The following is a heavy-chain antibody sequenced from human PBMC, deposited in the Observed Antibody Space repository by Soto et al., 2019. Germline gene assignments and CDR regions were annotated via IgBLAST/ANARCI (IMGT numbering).Heavy chain of an antibody. CDR1: GYHITSYW. D-gene: IGHD6-6*01. CDR2: IDPSDSYT. Sequence: GESMKISCKGSGYHITSYWISWVRQMPGKGLEWMGRIDPSDSYTNYSPSFQGHVTISADKSISTAYLQWSSLKASDTTMYYCARLSSYYYYGMDVWGQGTTVTVSS. V-gene: IGHV5-10-1*01. J-gene: IGHJ6*02. CDR3: ARLSSYYYYGMDV.